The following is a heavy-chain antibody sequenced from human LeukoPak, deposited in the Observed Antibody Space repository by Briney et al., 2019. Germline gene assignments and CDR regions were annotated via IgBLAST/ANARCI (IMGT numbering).Heavy chain of an antibody. CDR1: GFTLSNYD. CDR2: MGIVGDT. CDR3: ARDRSRALVDY. V-gene: IGHV3-13*01. J-gene: IGHJ4*02. Sequence: GGSLRLSCAASGFTLSNYDMHWVRQATGKGLEWVSRMGIVGDTYYSGSVKGRFTVSRDNAKNSLYLQMNSLRAEDTAVYYCARDRSRALVDYWGQGTLVTVSS.